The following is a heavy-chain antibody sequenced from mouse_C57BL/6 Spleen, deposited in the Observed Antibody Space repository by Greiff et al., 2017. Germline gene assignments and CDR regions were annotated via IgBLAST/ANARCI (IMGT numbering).Heavy chain of an antibody. V-gene: IGHV5-17*01. CDR1: GFTFSDYG. Sequence: EVQLVESGGGLVKPGGSLKLSCAASGFTFSDYGMHWVRQAPEKGLEWVAYISSGSSTIYYADTVKGRFTISRDNAKNTLFLQMTSLRSEDTAMYYCARGYYGSSLYAMDYWGQGTSVTVSS. D-gene: IGHD1-1*01. CDR2: ISSGSSTI. J-gene: IGHJ4*01. CDR3: ARGYYGSSLYAMDY.